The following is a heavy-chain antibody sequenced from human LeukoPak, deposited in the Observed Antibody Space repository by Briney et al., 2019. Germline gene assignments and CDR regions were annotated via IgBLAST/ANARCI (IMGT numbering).Heavy chain of an antibody. Sequence: SETLSLTCPVSGGSISSYYWSWIRQPPGKGLGWLGYIYYSGSTNYNPSLKSRATIPVATSKDQFSLKLTSVTPADTAVCYCAREGSGACPRRAFDIWGQGTMVTVSS. J-gene: IGHJ3*02. CDR1: GGSISSYY. CDR3: AREGSGACPRRAFDI. D-gene: IGHD6-25*01. CDR2: IYYSGST. V-gene: IGHV4-59*01.